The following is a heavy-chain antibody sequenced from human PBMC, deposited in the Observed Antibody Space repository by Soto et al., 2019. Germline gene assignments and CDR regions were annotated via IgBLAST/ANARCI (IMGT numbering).Heavy chain of an antibody. CDR2: IYPGDSDT. CDR1: GYTFTNYW. V-gene: IGHV5-51*01. J-gene: IGHJ6*02. Sequence: PGASLKISCKGSGYTFTNYWIGWVRQMPGNGLEWMGIIYPGDSDTNYNPSFQGQVTISADKSITTTYLRWTSLKASDTAIYYCAASIFYYGMDVWGQGTTVTVSS. CDR3: AASIFYYGMDV.